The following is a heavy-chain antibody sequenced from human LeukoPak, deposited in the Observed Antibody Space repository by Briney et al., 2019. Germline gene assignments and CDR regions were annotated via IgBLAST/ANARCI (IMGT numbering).Heavy chain of an antibody. D-gene: IGHD6-13*01. CDR1: GFTFSSYA. V-gene: IGHV3-23*01. CDR3: AKDRAAADSYYFDY. CDR2: IGGSGGST. Sequence: PGGSLRLSCAASGFTFSSYAMSWVRQVPGKGLEWVSAIGGSGGSTYYADSVKGRFTISRDNSKNTLYLQMNSLRAEDTAVYYCAKDRAAADSYYFDYWGQGTLVTVSS. J-gene: IGHJ4*02.